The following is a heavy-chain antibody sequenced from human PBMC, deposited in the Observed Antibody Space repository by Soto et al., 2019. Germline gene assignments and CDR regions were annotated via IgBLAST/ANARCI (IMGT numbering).Heavy chain of an antibody. D-gene: IGHD3-9*01. CDR1: GYTFTSYY. J-gene: IGHJ6*02. CDR3: ARDYPISDYDILTGYLKYYYCGMDV. V-gene: IGHV1-46*01. CDR2: INPSGGST. Sequence: ASVKVSCKASGYTFTSYYMHWVRQAPGQGLEWMGIINPSGGSTSYAQKFQGRVTMTRDTSTSTVYMELSSLRSEDTAVYYCARDYPISDYDILTGYLKYYYCGMDVWGQGTTVTVSS.